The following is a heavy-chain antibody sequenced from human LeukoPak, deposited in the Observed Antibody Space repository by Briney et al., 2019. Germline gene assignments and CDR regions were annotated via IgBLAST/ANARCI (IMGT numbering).Heavy chain of an antibody. CDR2: ISGSGGST. Sequence: GGSLRLSCAASGCTFSSYAMSWVRQAPGKGLEWVSAISGSGGSTYYAGSVKGRFTISRDNSKNTLYLQMNSLRAEDTAVYYCAKSQMTAAGTSSYSFDYWGQGTLVTVSS. J-gene: IGHJ4*02. CDR3: AKSQMTAAGTSSYSFDY. V-gene: IGHV3-23*01. CDR1: GCTFSSYA. D-gene: IGHD6-13*01.